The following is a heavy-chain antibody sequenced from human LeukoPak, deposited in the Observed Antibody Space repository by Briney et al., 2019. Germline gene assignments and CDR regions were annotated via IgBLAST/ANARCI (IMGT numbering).Heavy chain of an antibody. Sequence: SETLSLTCTVSGGSISSGGYYWSWIRQHPGKGLEWIGSIYYSGSTNYNPSLQGRVTISLDTSRNQFSLKLSSVTAADTAVYYCAIDTYYYDSSGYSYLDYWGQGTLVTVSS. V-gene: IGHV4-31*03. CDR1: GGSISSGGYY. D-gene: IGHD3-22*01. CDR3: AIDTYYYDSSGYSYLDY. J-gene: IGHJ4*02. CDR2: IYYSGST.